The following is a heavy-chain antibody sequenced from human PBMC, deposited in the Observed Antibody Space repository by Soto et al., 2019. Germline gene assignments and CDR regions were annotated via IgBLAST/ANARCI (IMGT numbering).Heavy chain of an antibody. CDR1: GGSISSYY. CDR3: ARAPPPPITGTTLSPYYYYGMDV. CDR2: IYYSGST. Sequence: SETLSLTCTVSGGSISSYYWSWIRQPPGKGLEWIGYIYYSGSTNYNPSLKSRVTISVDTSKNQFSLKLSSVTAADTAVYYCARAPPPPITGTTLSPYYYYGMDVWGQGTTVTVSS. D-gene: IGHD1-7*01. J-gene: IGHJ6*02. V-gene: IGHV4-59*01.